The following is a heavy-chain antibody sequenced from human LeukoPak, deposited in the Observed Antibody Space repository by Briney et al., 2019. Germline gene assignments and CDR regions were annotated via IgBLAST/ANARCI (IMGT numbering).Heavy chain of an antibody. V-gene: IGHV3-30*02. J-gene: IGHJ4*02. D-gene: IGHD6-19*01. CDR2: IRLDGNDK. CDR1: GFSFSTYG. Sequence: PGGSLRLSCVASGFSFSTYGMHWVRQAPGKGLEWVSYIRLDGNDKYYADSMRGRFTISRDNSKNTLYLQMNSLRTEDTAVYYCANGAGYASGKFDYWGRGTLVTVSS. CDR3: ANGAGYASGKFDY.